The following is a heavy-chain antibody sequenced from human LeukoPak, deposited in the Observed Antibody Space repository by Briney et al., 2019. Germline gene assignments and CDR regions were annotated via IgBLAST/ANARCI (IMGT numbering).Heavy chain of an antibody. J-gene: IGHJ4*02. V-gene: IGHV1-69*13. CDR3: ARGPSQSSGYYYGTFDY. CDR2: IIPIFGTA. D-gene: IGHD3-22*01. Sequence: SVKVSCKASGYTFTGYYMHWVRQAPGQGLEWMGGIIPIFGTANYAQKFQGRVTITADESTSTAYMELSSLRSEDTAVYYCARGPSQSSGYYYGTFDYWGQGTLVTVSS. CDR1: GYTFTGYY.